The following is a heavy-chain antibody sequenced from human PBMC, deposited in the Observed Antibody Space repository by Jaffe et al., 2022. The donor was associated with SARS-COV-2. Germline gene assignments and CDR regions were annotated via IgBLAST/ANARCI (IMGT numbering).Heavy chain of an antibody. D-gene: IGHD2-15*01. CDR2: IRGKTFSGTT. CDR3: TRVGGRYCSGASCYSMY. V-gene: IGHV3-49*04. Sequence: EVQLVESGGGLVQPGRSLRLSCAASGFTFGDYALNWVRQAPGKGLEWVGFIRGKTFSGTTDYAAAVKDRFTISRDDSKGVAYLQMDSLKTEDTAVYYCTRVGGRYCSGASCYSMYWGQGTLVTVSS. J-gene: IGHJ4*02. CDR1: GFTFGDYA.